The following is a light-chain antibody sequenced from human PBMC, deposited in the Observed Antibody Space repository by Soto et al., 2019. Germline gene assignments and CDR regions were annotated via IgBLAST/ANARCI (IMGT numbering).Light chain of an antibody. J-gene: IGLJ2*01. V-gene: IGLV2-14*01. CDR1: SSDVGGYNH. CDR2: AVT. Sequence: QSVLTQPASVSGSPGQSITISCTGTSSDVGGYNHVSWYQQYPGKAPKLIIYAVTNRPSGVSNRFSASKSGNTASLTISGLQAEDEADYYCSSYTTTSTLLFGGGTKLTVL. CDR3: SSYTTTSTLL.